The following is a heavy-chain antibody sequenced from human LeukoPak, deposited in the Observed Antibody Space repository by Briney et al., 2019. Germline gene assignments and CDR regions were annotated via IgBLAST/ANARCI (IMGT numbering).Heavy chain of an antibody. Sequence: PGGSLRLSCAASGFTFSSYAMSWVRQAPGKGLEWVSAISGSGGSTYYADSVKGRFTISRDNAKNSLYLQMNSLRAEDTAVYYCARMDTAMVTPDYWGQGTLVTVSS. V-gene: IGHV3-23*01. CDR2: ISGSGGST. CDR1: GFTFSSYA. D-gene: IGHD5-18*01. CDR3: ARMDTAMVTPDY. J-gene: IGHJ4*02.